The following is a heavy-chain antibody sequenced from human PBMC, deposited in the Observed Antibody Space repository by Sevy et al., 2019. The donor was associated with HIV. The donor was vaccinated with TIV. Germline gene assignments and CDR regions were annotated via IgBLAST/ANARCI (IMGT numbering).Heavy chain of an antibody. CDR2: IGAYNGNR. CDR1: GYTFSTYG. V-gene: IGHV1-18*01. CDR3: ARLSTARGESNWFDP. D-gene: IGHD3-16*01. J-gene: IGHJ5*02. Sequence: ASVKVSCKASGYTFSTYGISWVRQAPGQGLEWMGWIGAYNGNRKYAQKFQDRITMTTDTSKSTAYMELRGLRSDDTAVYFCARLSTARGESNWFDPWGQGTLVTVSS.